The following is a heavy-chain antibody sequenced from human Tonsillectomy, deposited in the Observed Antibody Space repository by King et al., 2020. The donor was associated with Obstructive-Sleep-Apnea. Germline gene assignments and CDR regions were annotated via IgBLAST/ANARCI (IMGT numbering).Heavy chain of an antibody. CDR2: IKEDGSEK. D-gene: IGHD3-10*01. CDR1: GFTFSSNW. J-gene: IGHJ4*02. Sequence: VQLVESGGGLVQPGGSLRLSCAASGFTFSSNWMSWVRQAPGKGLEWVANIKEDGSEKYYVDSVKGRFTISRDNAKNSLYLQMNSLRAEDTAVYYCARDPGDSSVSGRNYWGQGTLVTVSS. V-gene: IGHV3-7*01. CDR3: ARDPGDSSVSGRNY.